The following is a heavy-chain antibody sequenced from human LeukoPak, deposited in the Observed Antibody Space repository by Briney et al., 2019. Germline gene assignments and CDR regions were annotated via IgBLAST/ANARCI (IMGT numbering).Heavy chain of an antibody. J-gene: IGHJ4*02. V-gene: IGHV3-30*03. CDR3: ARDPGSSGWYLDY. D-gene: IGHD6-19*01. CDR2: ISYDGSNK. Sequence: GRSLRLSCAASGFTFSSYGMHWVRQAPGKGLEWVAVISYDGSNKYYADSVKGRFTISRDNSKNTLYLQMNSLRAEDTAVYYCARDPGSSGWYLDYWGQGTLVTVSS. CDR1: GFTFSSYG.